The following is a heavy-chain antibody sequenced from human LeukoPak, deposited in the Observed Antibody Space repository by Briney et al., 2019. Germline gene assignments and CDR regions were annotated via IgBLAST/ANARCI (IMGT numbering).Heavy chain of an antibody. CDR2: IHYTGST. D-gene: IGHD3-10*01. V-gene: IGHV4-59*01. CDR3: ARGGYYGSGNDFRFDP. J-gene: IGHJ5*02. CDR1: GGSINSYY. Sequence: SETLSLTCTVSGGSINSYYWSWVRQPPGKALECIGYIHYTGSTNYNPSLKSRVTISVDTSKSQFSLKLSSVTAADTAIYYCARGGYYGSGNDFRFDPWGQGTLVTVSS.